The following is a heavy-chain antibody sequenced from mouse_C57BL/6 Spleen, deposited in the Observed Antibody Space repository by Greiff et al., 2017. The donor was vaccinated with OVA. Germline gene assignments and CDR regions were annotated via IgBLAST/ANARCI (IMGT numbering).Heavy chain of an antibody. CDR1: GYAFSSYW. Sequence: QVQLQQSGAELVKPGASVKISCKASGYAFSSYWMNWVKQRPGKGLEWIGQIYPGDGDTNYNGKFKGKATLTADISSSTAYMQLSSLTSEDSAVYFCATPWDYDYGSSLYAIDYWGQGTSVTVSS. J-gene: IGHJ4*01. CDR2: IYPGDGDT. CDR3: ATPWDYDYGSSLYAIDY. D-gene: IGHD1-1*01. V-gene: IGHV1-80*01.